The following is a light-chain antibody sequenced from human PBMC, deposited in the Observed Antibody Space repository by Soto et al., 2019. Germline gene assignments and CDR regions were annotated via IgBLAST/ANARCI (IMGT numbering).Light chain of an antibody. CDR3: QQYGDSPFT. CDR1: QSVSSNY. CDR2: GVS. J-gene: IGKJ3*01. V-gene: IGKV3-20*01. Sequence: EIVLTQSPGTLSLSPGERATLSCRASQSVSSNYLAWYQQKPGQAPRLLIYGVSSRATGIPDRFSGSGSGTDFTLTISRLEPEDFAVYYCQQYGDSPFTFGPGTKVDIK.